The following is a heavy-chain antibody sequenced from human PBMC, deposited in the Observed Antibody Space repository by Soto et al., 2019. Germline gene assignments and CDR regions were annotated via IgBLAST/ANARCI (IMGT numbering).Heavy chain of an antibody. CDR3: ARRTRYYYGMDV. V-gene: IGHV4-31*03. CDR2: IYYSGTT. J-gene: IGHJ6*02. Sequence: QVQLQESGPGLVKPSQTLSLTCSVSCGSISSADYYWTWIRQHPGKGLEWIGYIYYSGTTYYNPSLKSRLTISLDTSNNQFSLTLTSVTAADTAVYYCARRTRYYYGMDVWGQGTTVTVSS. CDR1: CGSISSADYY. D-gene: IGHD2-2*01.